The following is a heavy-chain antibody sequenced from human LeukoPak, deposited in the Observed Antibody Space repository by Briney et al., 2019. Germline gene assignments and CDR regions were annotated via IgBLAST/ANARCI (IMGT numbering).Heavy chain of an antibody. V-gene: IGHV1-18*01. CDR2: ISAYNGNT. Sequence: GASVKVSCKASGYTFNSYGISWVRQAPGQGLEWMGWISAYNGNTNYAQKFQGRVTMTTDRSTTTGYMELRSLRSDDTAVYYCARSARDSGIYMIYWGQGALVIVTS. CDR1: GYTFNSYG. CDR3: ARSARDSGIYMIY. D-gene: IGHD3-10*01. J-gene: IGHJ4*02.